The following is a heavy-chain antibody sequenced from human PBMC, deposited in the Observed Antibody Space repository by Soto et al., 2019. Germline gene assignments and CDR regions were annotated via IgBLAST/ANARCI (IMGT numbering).Heavy chain of an antibody. V-gene: IGHV4-34*12. D-gene: IGHD1-26*01. CDR2: IIHSEST. J-gene: IGHJ6*02. CDR1: GGPFSAYY. CDR3: ARQRPTDGRWEFANYYGMDV. Sequence: SETLSLTCAVYGGPFSAYYWSWVRQPPGKGLEWIGEIIHSESTKYNPSLKSRVTISVDTSKNQFSLKLSSVTAADTAVYYCARQRPTDGRWEFANYYGMDVWGQGTPVTVSS.